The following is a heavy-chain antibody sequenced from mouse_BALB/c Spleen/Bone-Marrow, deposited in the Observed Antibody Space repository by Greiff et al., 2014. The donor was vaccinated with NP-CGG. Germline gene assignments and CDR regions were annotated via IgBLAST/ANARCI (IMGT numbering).Heavy chain of an antibody. CDR3: ARDRGYYKDVGDY. CDR1: GFSLTSYG. CDR2: IWACGST. Sequence: QVQLKESGPGLVAPSQSLSITCTVSGFSLTSYGVHWVRQPPGRGLEWLGVIWACGSTNYNSALMSRLSISKDNSESQVFLKMNSLQTDDTAIYYCARDRGYYKDVGDYWGQGTTLTVSS. J-gene: IGHJ2*01. D-gene: IGHD2-3*01. V-gene: IGHV2-9*02.